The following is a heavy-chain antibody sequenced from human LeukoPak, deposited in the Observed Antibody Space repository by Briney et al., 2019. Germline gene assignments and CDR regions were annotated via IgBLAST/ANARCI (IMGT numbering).Heavy chain of an antibody. D-gene: IGHD6-6*01. CDR3: ARGRVAAQYYYYYMDV. CDR2: INHSGST. V-gene: IGHV4-34*01. J-gene: IGHJ6*03. Sequence: SETLSLTCAVYGGSFSGYYWSWIRQPPGKGLEWIGEINHSGSTNYNLSLKSRVTISVDTSKNQFSLKLSSVTAADTAVYYCARGRVAAQYYYYYMDVWGKGTTVTVSS. CDR1: GGSFSGYY.